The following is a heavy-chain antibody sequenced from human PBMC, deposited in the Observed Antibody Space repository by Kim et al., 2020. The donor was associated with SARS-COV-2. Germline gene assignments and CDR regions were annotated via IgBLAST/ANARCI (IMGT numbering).Heavy chain of an antibody. V-gene: IGHV1-2*06. CDR3: ARPALLRFLEGDYGMDV. Sequence: ASVKVSCKASGYTFTGYYMHWVRQAPGQGLEWMGRINPNSGGTNYAQKFQGRVTMTRDTSISTAYMELSRLRSDDTAVYYCARPALLRFLEGDYGMDVWGQGTTVTVSS. D-gene: IGHD3-3*01. CDR1: GYTFTGYY. CDR2: INPNSGGT. J-gene: IGHJ6*02.